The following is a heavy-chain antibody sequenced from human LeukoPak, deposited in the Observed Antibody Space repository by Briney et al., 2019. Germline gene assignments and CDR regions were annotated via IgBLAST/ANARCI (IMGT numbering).Heavy chain of an antibody. D-gene: IGHD3-9*01. CDR1: GGSFSGYY. CDR3: ARGGGNLLPYFDPKYYYYMDV. V-gene: IGHV4-34*01. J-gene: IGHJ6*03. Sequence: SSETLSLTCGVYGGSFSGYYLTWLRQPPGKGLEWIGEINHSGSTNFNPSLKSRVSVSIDTSKSQFSLKLSSVTAADTAVYYCARGGGNLLPYFDPKYYYYMDVWGKGTTVTVSS. CDR2: INHSGST.